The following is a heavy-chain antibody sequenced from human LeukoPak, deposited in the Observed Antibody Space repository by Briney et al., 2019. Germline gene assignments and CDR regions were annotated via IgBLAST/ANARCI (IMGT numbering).Heavy chain of an antibody. CDR2: INTNSGSI. J-gene: IGHJ6*02. Sequence: PGGSLRLSCAASGFTFSNYAMSWVRQAPGKGPEWVSAINTNSGSIYYTDSVKGRFTTSRDNSKNTLYLQMNSLRAEDTAVYYCAREGYDILTGYYYYGMDVWGQGITVTVSS. CDR3: AREGYDILTGYYYYGMDV. D-gene: IGHD3-9*01. CDR1: GFTFSNYA. V-gene: IGHV3-23*01.